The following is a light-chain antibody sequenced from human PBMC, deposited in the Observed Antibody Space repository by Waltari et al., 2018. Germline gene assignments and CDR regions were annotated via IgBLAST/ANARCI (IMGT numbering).Light chain of an antibody. CDR3: QQYGSSPLT. J-gene: IGKJ1*01. Sequence: IVLTQSPGTLSLAPGERATLSCRASQSITNSYVAWYQQPPGQAPRLLIYDASSRATGIPDRFSGSGSGTDFTLTISRLEPEDFAVYYCQQYGSSPLTLGQGTKVEVK. CDR2: DAS. V-gene: IGKV3-20*01. CDR1: QSITNSY.